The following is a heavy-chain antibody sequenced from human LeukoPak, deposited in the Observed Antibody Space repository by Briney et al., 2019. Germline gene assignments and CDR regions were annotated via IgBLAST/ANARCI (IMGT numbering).Heavy chain of an antibody. CDR1: GFTFNSHS. D-gene: IGHD6-6*01. Sequence: GGSLRLSCAASGFTFNSHSMNWVRQAPGKGLEWVSTINRSDGDTYYADSVKGRFTISRDNSKNTLYLQMNSLRAEDTAVYHCAKGKGYRSSSSDHWGQGTLVTVS. CDR3: AKGKGYRSSSSDH. CDR2: INRSDGDT. J-gene: IGHJ5*02. V-gene: IGHV3-23*01.